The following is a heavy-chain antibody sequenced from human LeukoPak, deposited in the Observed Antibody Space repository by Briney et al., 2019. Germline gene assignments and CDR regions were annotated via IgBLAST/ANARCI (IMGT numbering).Heavy chain of an antibody. CDR3: ARMQGAGSYRNFDY. J-gene: IGHJ4*02. V-gene: IGHV4-59*01. CDR2: IYYIGST. Sequence: SETLSLTCTVSGGSISSYYWSWIRQPPGKGLEWSGDIYYIGSTDYNPSLKRRVTISVETSKNQFSLKLISLTAADTAVYYCARMQGAGSYRNFDYWGQGTLVTASS. CDR1: GGSISSYY. D-gene: IGHD3-16*02.